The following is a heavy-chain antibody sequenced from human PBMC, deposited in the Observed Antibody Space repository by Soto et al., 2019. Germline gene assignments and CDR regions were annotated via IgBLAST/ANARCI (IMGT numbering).Heavy chain of an antibody. Sequence: SETLSLTCAVSGGSISSGGYSWSWIRQPPGKGLEWIGYIYHSGSTYYNPSLKSRVTISVDRSKNQFSLKLSSVTAADTAVYYCAREGRGFPGIAAAGTSWFDPWGQGTLVTVSS. CDR3: AREGRGFPGIAAAGTSWFDP. V-gene: IGHV4-30-2*01. J-gene: IGHJ5*02. D-gene: IGHD6-13*01. CDR2: IYHSGST. CDR1: GGSISSGGYS.